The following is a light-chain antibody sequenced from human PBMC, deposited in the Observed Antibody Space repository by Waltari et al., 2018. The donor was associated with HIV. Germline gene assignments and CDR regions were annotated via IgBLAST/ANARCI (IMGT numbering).Light chain of an antibody. J-gene: IGLJ3*02. V-gene: IGLV3-21*04. CDR1: NIGSKS. Sequence: SYVLTQPPSVSVAPGKTARITCGGNNIGSKSVHWYQQKPGQAPVLGIYYDSDRPSGIPERFSGSNSGNTATLTISRVEAGDEADYYCQVWDSSSDLSWVFGGGTKLTVL. CDR3: QVWDSSSDLSWV. CDR2: YDS.